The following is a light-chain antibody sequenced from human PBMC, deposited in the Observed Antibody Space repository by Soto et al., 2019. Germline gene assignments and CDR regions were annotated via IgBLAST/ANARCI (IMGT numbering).Light chain of an antibody. V-gene: IGLV1-40*01. Sequence: QSVLTQPPSVSGAPGQRVTISCTGSSSNIGAGYDVHWYQQLPGTAPKLLIYGNSNRPSGVSNRFSGSKSGTTASLTISGLQTEDEAEYYCTSYTSSSTYVFGTGTKLTVL. CDR2: GNS. J-gene: IGLJ1*01. CDR3: TSYTSSSTYV. CDR1: SSNIGAGYD.